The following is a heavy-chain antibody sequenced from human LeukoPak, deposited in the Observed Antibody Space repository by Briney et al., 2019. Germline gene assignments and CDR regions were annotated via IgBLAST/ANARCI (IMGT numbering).Heavy chain of an antibody. J-gene: IGHJ4*02. Sequence: SETLSLTCAVYGGSFSGYYWSWIRQPPGKGLEWIGEINHSGSTNYNPSLKSRVTISVDTSKNQFSLKLNSVTPEDTAVYYCARETYYYDISGYPRFDYWGQGTLVTVSS. CDR2: INHSGST. V-gene: IGHV4-34*01. CDR3: ARETYYYDISGYPRFDY. D-gene: IGHD3-22*01. CDR1: GGSFSGYY.